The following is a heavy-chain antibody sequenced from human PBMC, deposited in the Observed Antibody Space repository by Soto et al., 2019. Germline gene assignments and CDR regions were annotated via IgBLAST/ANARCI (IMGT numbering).Heavy chain of an antibody. CDR1: GFTFSSYG. CDR2: IWYDGSNK. J-gene: IGHJ4*02. V-gene: IGHV3-33*01. CDR3: ASLSSRKTELPIDY. Sequence: GGSLRLSCAASGFTFSSYGMHWVRQAPGKGLEWVAVIWYDGSNKYYADSVKGRFTISRDNSKNTLHLQMNSLRAEDTAVYYCASLSSRKTELPIDYWGQGTLVTVSS. D-gene: IGHD1-7*01.